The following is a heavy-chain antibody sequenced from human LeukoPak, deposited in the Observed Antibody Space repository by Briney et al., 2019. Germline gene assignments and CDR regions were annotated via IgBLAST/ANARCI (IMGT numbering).Heavy chain of an antibody. CDR3: ARGDEMATIHMFDP. V-gene: IGHV1-2*04. CDR2: INPNSGGT. Sequence: EASVKVSCKASGYTFTGYYMHWVRQAPGQGLEWMGWINPNSGGTNYAQKFQGWVTMTRDTSISTAYMELSRLRSDDTAVYYCARGDEMATIHMFDPWGQGTLVTVSS. CDR1: GYTFTGYY. D-gene: IGHD5-24*01. J-gene: IGHJ5*02.